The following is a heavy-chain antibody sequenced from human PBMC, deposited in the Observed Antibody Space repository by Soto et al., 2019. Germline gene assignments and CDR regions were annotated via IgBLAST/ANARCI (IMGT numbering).Heavy chain of an antibody. CDR3: SRVGFTYWTASV. D-gene: IGHD2-15*01. CDR1: GASINSGDYY. J-gene: IGHJ4*02. CDR2: IYYSAST. V-gene: IGHV4-30-4*01. Sequence: SETLSLTCTVSGASINSGDYYWSWIRQAPGKGLEWIGHIYYSASTYYKPSLKSRVTISIDTSKTQFSLKLTSVTAADTALYYCSRVGFTYWTASVWGQGTQVTVSS.